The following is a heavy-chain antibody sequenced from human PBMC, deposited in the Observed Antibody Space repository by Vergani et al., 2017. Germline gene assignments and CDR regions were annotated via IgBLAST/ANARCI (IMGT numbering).Heavy chain of an antibody. CDR2: ISSGGGDI. V-gene: IGHV3-23*01. CDR1: GFTFDTYT. Sequence: EVHLLESGGGLVQPGGSRTLSCAGAGFTFDTYTMAYVRQAPGKGLEWVATISSGGGDIFYADSVKGRFTISRDNSKNTLFLQMNSLKDEDTAVYYCTTAWGLYYLHGEYFQYWGQGTLVSVSS. D-gene: IGHD3-10*01. J-gene: IGHJ1*01. CDR3: TTAWGLYYLHGEYFQY.